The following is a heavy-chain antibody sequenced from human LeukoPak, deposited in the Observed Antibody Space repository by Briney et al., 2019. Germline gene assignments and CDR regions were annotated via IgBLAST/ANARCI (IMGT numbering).Heavy chain of an antibody. CDR2: THRSGDT. Sequence: SETLSLTCAVYGVSISSGNWWTWVRQPPGKGLEWIGETHRSGDTKYNPSLNGRVTISMDNSKNQLSLNLISVTAADTAMYYCATSDQSRTFLVPLDSWGQGTLVTVSS. D-gene: IGHD3-3*02. J-gene: IGHJ4*02. CDR3: ATSDQSRTFLVPLDS. V-gene: IGHV4/OR15-8*02. CDR1: GVSISSGNW.